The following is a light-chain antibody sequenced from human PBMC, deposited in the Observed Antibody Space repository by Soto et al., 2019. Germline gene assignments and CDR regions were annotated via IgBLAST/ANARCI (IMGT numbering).Light chain of an antibody. Sequence: DVVLTQSPPSLPVTLGQPASISCRSSQSVVYSDGNAYVNWFHQRPGQSPRRIIHTLSHRDSRVPDRVNGRGSRTDFTLIISRVEADDVGIYYCMKGTHWPPTFGQGTKVEI. V-gene: IGKV2-30*01. CDR3: MKGTHWPPT. J-gene: IGKJ1*01. CDR1: QSVVYSDGNAY. CDR2: TLS.